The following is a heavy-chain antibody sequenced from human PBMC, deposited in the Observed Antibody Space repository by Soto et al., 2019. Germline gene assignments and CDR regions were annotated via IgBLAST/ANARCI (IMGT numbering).Heavy chain of an antibody. V-gene: IGHV4-34*01. CDR3: ARGYYGYGMDV. Sequence: ASETLSLTCAVYGGSFSGYYWSWIRQPPGKGLEWIGEINHSGSTNYNPSLKSRVTISVDTSKNQFSLKLSSVTAADTAVYYCARGYYGYGMDVWGQGTTVTVSS. CDR2: INHSGST. J-gene: IGHJ6*02. CDR1: GGSFSGYY. D-gene: IGHD4-17*01.